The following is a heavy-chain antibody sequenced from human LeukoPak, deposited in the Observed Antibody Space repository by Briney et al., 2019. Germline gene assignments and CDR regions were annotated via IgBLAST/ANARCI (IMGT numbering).Heavy chain of an antibody. CDR1: GFTFRSYG. V-gene: IGHV3-30*03. Sequence: GRSLRLSCAASGFTFRSYGMHWVRQAPGKGLEWVAVISYDGSSKYYTDSMEGRLTISRDDSKNTLYLQMNSLRAEDTAVYYCATYYDFWSGPWGYGMDVWGQGTTVTVSS. CDR2: ISYDGSSK. J-gene: IGHJ6*02. CDR3: ATYYDFWSGPWGYGMDV. D-gene: IGHD3-3*01.